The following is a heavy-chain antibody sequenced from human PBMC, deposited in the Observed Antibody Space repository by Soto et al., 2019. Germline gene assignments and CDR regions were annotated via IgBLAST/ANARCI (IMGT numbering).Heavy chain of an antibody. D-gene: IGHD3-3*01. Sequence: PSETLSLTCAVSGYSISSGYYWGWIRQPPGKGLEWIGSIYHSGSTYYNPSLKSRVTISVDTSKNQFSLKLSSVTAADTAVYYCARDPSRGEGFWSGYYITTYNWFDPWGQGTLVTVSS. CDR1: GYSISSGYY. CDR2: IYHSGST. J-gene: IGHJ5*02. V-gene: IGHV4-38-2*02. CDR3: ARDPSRGEGFWSGYYITTYNWFDP.